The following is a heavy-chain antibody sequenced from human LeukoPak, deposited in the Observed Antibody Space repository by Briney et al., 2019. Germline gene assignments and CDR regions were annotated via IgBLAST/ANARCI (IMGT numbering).Heavy chain of an antibody. Sequence: PGGSLRLSCAASGFTFSSYSMNWVRQAPGKGLEWVSSIIISSSYIYYADSVKGRFTISRDNAKNSLYLQMNSPRAEDTAVYYCAREISDDILTGYYIGYNWFDPWGQGTLVTVSS. CDR2: IIISSSYI. D-gene: IGHD3-9*01. CDR1: GFTFSSYS. V-gene: IGHV3-21*01. J-gene: IGHJ5*02. CDR3: AREISDDILTGYYIGYNWFDP.